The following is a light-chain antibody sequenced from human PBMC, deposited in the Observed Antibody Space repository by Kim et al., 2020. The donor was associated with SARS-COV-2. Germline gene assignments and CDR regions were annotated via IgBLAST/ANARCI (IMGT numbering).Light chain of an antibody. Sequence: SASVGDRVTIPCRASQAISYALAWYQQKPGTAPKVLVYAASKLQTGVPSRFSGSGSGTDYTPTISSLQPEDFATYYCQQYYNAPYSFGQGTKLEI. CDR3: QQYYNAPYS. V-gene: IGKV1-NL1*01. J-gene: IGKJ2*01. CDR1: QAISYA. CDR2: AAS.